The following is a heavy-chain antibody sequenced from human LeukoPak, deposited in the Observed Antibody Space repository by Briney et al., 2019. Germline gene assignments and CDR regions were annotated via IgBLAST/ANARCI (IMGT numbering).Heavy chain of an antibody. D-gene: IGHD3-22*01. V-gene: IGHV3-30-3*01. CDR3: ARPPYYYDSSGYYGGKDAFDI. J-gene: IGHJ3*02. Sequence: GGSLRLSCAASGFTFSSYAMHWVRQAPGKGLEWVAVISYDGSNKYYADSVKGRFTISRDNSKNTLYLQMNSLRAEDTAVYYCARPPYYYDSSGYYGGKDAFDIWGQGIMVTVSS. CDR2: ISYDGSNK. CDR1: GFTFSSYA.